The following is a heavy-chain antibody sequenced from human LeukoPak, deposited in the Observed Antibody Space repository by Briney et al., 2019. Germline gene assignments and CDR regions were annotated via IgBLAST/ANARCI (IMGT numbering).Heavy chain of an antibody. D-gene: IGHD1-26*01. V-gene: IGHV4-30-2*01. CDR2: IYHSGST. CDR3: ATYSGRYYCFDY. Sequence: SETLSRTCTVSGGSVSSGGYYWSWIRQPPGKGLEWIGYIYHSGSTYYNPSLKSRVTISVDRSKNQFSLNLSSVTAADTAMYYCATYSGRYYCFDYWGQGTLVTVSS. J-gene: IGHJ4*02. CDR1: GGSVSSGGYY.